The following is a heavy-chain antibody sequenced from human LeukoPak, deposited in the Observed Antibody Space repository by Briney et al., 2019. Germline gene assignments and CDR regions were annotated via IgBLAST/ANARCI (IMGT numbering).Heavy chain of an antibody. CDR2: INAGNGHT. CDR3: ARARYETRIWPKSRYDYYHYMDV. D-gene: IGHD3-3*01. CDR1: GYTFTSYT. V-gene: IGHV1-3*03. Sequence: GASVKVSCKASGYTFTSYTIHWVRQAPGQRLEWMGWINAGNGHTKYSQEFQDRVTITRDTSASTAYMELSSLRSEDMAVYYCARARYETRIWPKSRYDYYHYMDVWGKGTTVTVSS. J-gene: IGHJ6*03.